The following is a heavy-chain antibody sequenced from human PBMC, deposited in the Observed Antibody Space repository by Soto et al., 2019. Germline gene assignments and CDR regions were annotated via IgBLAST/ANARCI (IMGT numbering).Heavy chain of an antibody. V-gene: IGHV3-23*01. CDR2: ISSNGGRT. J-gene: IGHJ4*02. CDR1: GFTFSAYV. D-gene: IGHD6-13*01. Sequence: EVQLLESGGGLVQPGGSLSLSCAASGFTFSAYVMCWVRQAPGKGPEWVSAISSNGGRTFYADSVKGRFTISRDNSRNTLYLQMHSLTVEDTAVYYCAKAPPIASDGPTLDYWGQGTLVAVSS. CDR3: AKAPPIASDGPTLDY.